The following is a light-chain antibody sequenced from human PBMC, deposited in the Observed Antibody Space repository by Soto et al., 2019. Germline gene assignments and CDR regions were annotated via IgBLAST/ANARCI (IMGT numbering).Light chain of an antibody. J-gene: IGLJ1*01. CDR1: SSDVGGYNF. CDR3: SSYAGSYTHVA. CDR2: DVS. V-gene: IGLV2-11*01. Sequence: QSALTQPRSVSGSPGQSVTISCTGTSSDVGGYNFVSWYQQHPGKAPKLMIYDVSKRPSGVPDRFSGSKSGNTASLTISGLQAEDEADYYCSSYAGSYTHVAFGTGTKLTVL.